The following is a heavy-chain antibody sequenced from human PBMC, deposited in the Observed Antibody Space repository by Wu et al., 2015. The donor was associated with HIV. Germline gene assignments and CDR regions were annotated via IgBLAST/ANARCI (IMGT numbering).Heavy chain of an antibody. Sequence: QVQLVQSGAEVKKPGASVNISCRASGYAFSSYYIYWVRQAPGQGLEWMGIINPSSAYATYAQKFQGRITMTRDTSTSTVYMELISLSSEDTAVYYCTTGGXSDIPPTYYMDVWGKGTMVTVSS. J-gene: IGHJ6*03. V-gene: IGHV1-46*03. CDR1: GYAFSSYY. CDR2: INPSSAYA. CDR3: TTGGXSDIPPTYYMDV.